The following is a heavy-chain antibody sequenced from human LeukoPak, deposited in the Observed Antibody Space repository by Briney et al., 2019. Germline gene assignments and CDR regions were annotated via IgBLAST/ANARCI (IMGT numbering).Heavy chain of an antibody. CDR3: AREKDGMDV. CDR1: GFAFSNYA. V-gene: IGHV3-30*04. J-gene: IGHJ6*02. CDR2: ISYDGSNK. Sequence: GRSLRLSCAASGFAFSNYAMHWVRQAPGKGLEWVAVISYDGSNKYYADSVKGRFTISRDNSKNTLYLQMNSLRAEDTAVYYCAREKDGMDVWGQGTTVTVSS.